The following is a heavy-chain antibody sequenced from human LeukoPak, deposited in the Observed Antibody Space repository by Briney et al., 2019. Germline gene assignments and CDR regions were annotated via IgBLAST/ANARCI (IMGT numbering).Heavy chain of an antibody. D-gene: IGHD5-24*01. CDR1: GFTFDDYA. CDR3: ASLDGYNAFDI. V-gene: IGHV3-53*01. Sequence: PGGSLRLSCAASGFTFDDYAMHWVRQAPGKGLEWVSVIYSGGSTYYADSVKGRFTISRDNFKNTLYLQMNSLRAEDTAVYYCASLDGYNAFDIWAKGQWSPSLQ. J-gene: IGHJ3*02. CDR2: IYSGGST.